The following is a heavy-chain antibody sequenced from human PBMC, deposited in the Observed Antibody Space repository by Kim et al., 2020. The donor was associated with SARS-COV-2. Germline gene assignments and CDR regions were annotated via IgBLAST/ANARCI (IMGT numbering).Heavy chain of an antibody. V-gene: IGHV4-39*07. CDR1: GGSISSSSYY. CDR2: IYYSGST. J-gene: IGHJ4*02. D-gene: IGHD4-17*01. Sequence: SETLSLTCTVSGGSISSSSYYWGWIRQPPGKGLEWIGSIYYSGSTYYNPSLKSRVTISVDTSKNQFSLKLSSVTAADTAVYYCAREHGDYAYYFDYWGQGTLVTVSS. CDR3: AREHGDYAYYFDY.